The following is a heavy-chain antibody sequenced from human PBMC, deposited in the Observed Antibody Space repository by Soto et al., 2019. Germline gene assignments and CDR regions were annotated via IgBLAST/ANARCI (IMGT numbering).Heavy chain of an antibody. Sequence: GGSLRLSCAASGFAVSSDSMTWVRQAPGKGLEWISIIYSDNNTDYADSVKGRFSISRDTSKNILYLQMNSLRAEDTAEYYCARHYSAMGVWGQGTTVTVSS. V-gene: IGHV3-53*01. CDR3: ARHYSAMGV. CDR1: GFAVSSDS. J-gene: IGHJ6*02. CDR2: IYSDNNT.